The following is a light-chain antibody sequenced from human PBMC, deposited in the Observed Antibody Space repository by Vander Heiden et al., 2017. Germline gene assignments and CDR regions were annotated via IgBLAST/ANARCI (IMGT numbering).Light chain of an antibody. CDR1: KSISSY. CDR3: QQSYSTPIT. V-gene: IGKV1-39*01. Sequence: DIQMTQSPSSLSASVGDRVTITCRASKSISSYLNWYQQKPGKAPKLLIYAASSLQSGVPSRCSGSGSGTDFTLTISSLQPEDVATYYCQQSYSTPITFGQGTRLEIK. J-gene: IGKJ5*01. CDR2: AAS.